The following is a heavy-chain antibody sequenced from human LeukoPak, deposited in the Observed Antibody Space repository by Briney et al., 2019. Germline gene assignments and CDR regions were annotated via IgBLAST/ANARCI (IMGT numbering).Heavy chain of an antibody. CDR2: ISAYNGNT. Sequence: ASVKVSCKASGYTFKSYGISWVRQAPGQGLEWMGWISAYNGNTNYAQKLQGRVTMTTDTSTSTAYMELRSLRSDDTAVYYCARDMDPYYDFWSGTDYWGQGTLVTVSS. CDR3: ARDMDPYYDFWSGTDY. V-gene: IGHV1-18*01. D-gene: IGHD3-3*01. CDR1: GYTFKSYG. J-gene: IGHJ4*02.